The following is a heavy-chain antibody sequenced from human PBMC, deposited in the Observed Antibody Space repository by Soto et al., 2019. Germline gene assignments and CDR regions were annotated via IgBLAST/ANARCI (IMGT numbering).Heavy chain of an antibody. CDR2: ISYDGSNK. CDR1: GFTFSSYG. V-gene: IGHV3-30*18. D-gene: IGHD3-3*01. CDR3: AKGIGYYDFWSGSFDY. Sequence: GGSLRLSCAASGFTFSSYGMHWVRQAPGKGLEWVAVISYDGSNKYYADSVKGRFTISRDNSKNTLYLQMNSLRAEDTAVYYCAKGIGYYDFWSGSFDYWGQGTLVTVSS. J-gene: IGHJ4*02.